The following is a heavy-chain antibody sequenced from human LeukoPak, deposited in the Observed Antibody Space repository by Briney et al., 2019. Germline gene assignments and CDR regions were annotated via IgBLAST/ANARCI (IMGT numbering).Heavy chain of an antibody. Sequence: GGSLRLSCAASGFTFSSYSMNWVRQAPGKGLEWVSSISSSSSSYIYYADSVKGRFTISRDNAKNSLYLQMNSLRAEDTAVYYCARGQVYSYGPFDYWGQGTLVTVSS. J-gene: IGHJ4*02. V-gene: IGHV3-21*01. D-gene: IGHD5-18*01. CDR3: ARGQVYSYGPFDY. CDR1: GFTFSSYS. CDR2: ISSSSSSYI.